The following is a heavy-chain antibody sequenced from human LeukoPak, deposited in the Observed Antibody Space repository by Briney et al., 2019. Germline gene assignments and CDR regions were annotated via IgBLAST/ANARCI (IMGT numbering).Heavy chain of an antibody. Sequence: ASVKVSCKASGYTFTGYYMHWVRQAPGQGLEWMGWINPNSGGTNYAQKFQGRVTMTRDTSISTAYMELSRLRSDDTAVYYRHGEDRQLGAGGPWGQGTLVTVSS. CDR2: INPNSGGT. CDR3: HGEDRQLGAGGP. CDR1: GYTFTGYY. V-gene: IGHV1-2*02. J-gene: IGHJ5*02. D-gene: IGHD6-6*01.